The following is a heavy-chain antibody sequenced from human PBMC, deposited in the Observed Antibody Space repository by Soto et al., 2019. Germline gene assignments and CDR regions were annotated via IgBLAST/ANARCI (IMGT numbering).Heavy chain of an antibody. V-gene: IGHV3-23*01. CDR3: AKERATMTAFDY. CDR1: GFTFSRDG. J-gene: IGHJ4*02. D-gene: IGHD3-22*01. CDR2: ITDNGGST. Sequence: GGSLRLSCAASGFTFSRDGMSWVRQAPGKGLEWVSLITDNGGSTYYADSVKGRFTISRDNTKNTLFLQMNSLRAEDTAVYYCAKERATMTAFDYWGQGALVTV.